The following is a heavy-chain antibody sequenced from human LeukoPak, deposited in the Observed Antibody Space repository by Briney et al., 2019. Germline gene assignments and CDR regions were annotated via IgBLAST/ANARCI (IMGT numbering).Heavy chain of an antibody. CDR3: ARDEDWPDYRYYFDY. CDR1: GYTFTSYG. Sequence: VASVKVSCKASGYTFTSYGISWVRQAPGQGLEWMGWISAYNGNTNYAQKLQGRVTMTTDTSTSTAYMELRSQRSDDTAVYYCARDEDWPDYRYYFDYWGQGTLVTVSS. D-gene: IGHD3-16*02. V-gene: IGHV1-18*01. CDR2: ISAYNGNT. J-gene: IGHJ4*02.